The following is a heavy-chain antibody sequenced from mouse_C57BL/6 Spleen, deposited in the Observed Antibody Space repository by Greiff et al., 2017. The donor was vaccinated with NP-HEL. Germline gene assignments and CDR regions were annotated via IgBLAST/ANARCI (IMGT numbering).Heavy chain of an antibody. CDR1: GYTFTSYW. Sequence: QVQLKQPGTELVKPGASVKLSCKASGYTFTSYWMHWVKQRPGQGLEWIGNINPSNGGTNYNEKFKSKATLTVDKSSSTAYMQLSSLTSEDSAVYYCARSDGSSYDYFDYWGQGTTLTVSS. V-gene: IGHV1-53*01. CDR3: ARSDGSSYDYFDY. D-gene: IGHD1-1*01. CDR2: INPSNGGT. J-gene: IGHJ2*01.